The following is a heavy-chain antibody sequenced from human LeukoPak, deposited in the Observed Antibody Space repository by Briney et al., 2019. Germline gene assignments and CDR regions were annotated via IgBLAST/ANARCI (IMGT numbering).Heavy chain of an antibody. CDR1: GFTFSSYA. Sequence: SGGSLRLSCAASGFTFSSYAMSWVRQAPGKGLEWVSAISGSGGSTYYADSVKGRFTISRDNSKNTLYLQMNSLRAEDTAVYYCAKDRGQSHHYYDSSGYLDYWGQGTLVTVSS. CDR3: AKDRGQSHHYYDSSGYLDY. V-gene: IGHV3-23*01. CDR2: ISGSGGST. J-gene: IGHJ4*02. D-gene: IGHD3-22*01.